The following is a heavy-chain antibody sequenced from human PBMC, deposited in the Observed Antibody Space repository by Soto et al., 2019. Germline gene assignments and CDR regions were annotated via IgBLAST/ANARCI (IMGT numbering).Heavy chain of an antibody. CDR2: INHSGST. Sequence: SETLSLTCAVYGVSFSGYYWSWIRQPPGKGLEWIGEINHSGSTNYNPSLKSRVTISVDTSKNQFSLKLSSVTAADTAVYYCARGKGLCYYYGMDVWGQGTTVTVS. J-gene: IGHJ6*02. CDR3: ARGKGLCYYYGMDV. V-gene: IGHV4-34*01. CDR1: GVSFSGYY.